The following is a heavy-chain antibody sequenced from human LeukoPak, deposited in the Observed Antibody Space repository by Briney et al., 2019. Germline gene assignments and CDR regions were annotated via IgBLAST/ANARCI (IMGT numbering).Heavy chain of an antibody. J-gene: IGHJ4*02. CDR1: GFTFSTYW. V-gene: IGHV3-7*03. CDR3: ARVSSGWFPLFHY. Sequence: GGYLRLYCSASGFTFSTYWMIWVRQAQGKGREWVANIELDGSGKYYVDSVKGRFTISRDNAKNSLYLQMNSLRAEDTAIYYCARVSSGWFPLFHYWGQGTLVTVSS. D-gene: IGHD6-19*01. CDR2: IELDGSGK.